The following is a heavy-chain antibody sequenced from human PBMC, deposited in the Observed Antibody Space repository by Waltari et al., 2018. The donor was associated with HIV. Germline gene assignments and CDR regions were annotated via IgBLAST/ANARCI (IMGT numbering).Heavy chain of an antibody. CDR1: GFPFSDYY. CDR3: ASRGVWCSAISCYGL. Sequence: QVQLVESGGNLVNPGGSLRLSCAASGFPFSDYYMGWIRQAPGKGMEWISYISTTGSARYYADAVKGRFTISRDNSKTSLYLQMTNLRAEDAAVYFCASRGVWCSAISCYGLWGHGTLVTVSS. V-gene: IGHV3-11*01. D-gene: IGHD2-15*01. J-gene: IGHJ4*01. CDR2: ISTTGSAR.